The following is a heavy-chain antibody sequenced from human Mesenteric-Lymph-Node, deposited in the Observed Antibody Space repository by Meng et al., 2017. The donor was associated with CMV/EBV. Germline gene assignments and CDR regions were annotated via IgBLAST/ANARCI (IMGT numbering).Heavy chain of an antibody. CDR1: GGSVNSGNFY. CDR3: ATHHYYGPGR. D-gene: IGHD3-10*01. CDR2: VHSSGST. J-gene: IGHJ4*02. Sequence: SETLSLTCTVSGGSVNSGNFYWSWIRQPPGKGLEWIGNVHSSGSTNYSPSLKSRVTVSVDTSRNQLSLQLTSVSTADTAIYYCATHHYYGPGRWGQGTLVTVSS. V-gene: IGHV4-61*01.